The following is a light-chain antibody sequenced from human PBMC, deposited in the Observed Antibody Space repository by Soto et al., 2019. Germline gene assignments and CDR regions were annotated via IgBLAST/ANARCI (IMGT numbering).Light chain of an antibody. V-gene: IGKV3-15*01. CDR3: QQYSNWPRT. CDR2: GAS. Sequence: EVVMTQSPATLSVSPGERATLSCRASQTVSRNLAWYQQKPGQPPRLLIQGASTRATGIPARFSGSGSGTEFTLTISSLQSEDFVVYFCQQYSNWPRTFGQGTKVDIK. CDR1: QTVSRN. J-gene: IGKJ1*01.